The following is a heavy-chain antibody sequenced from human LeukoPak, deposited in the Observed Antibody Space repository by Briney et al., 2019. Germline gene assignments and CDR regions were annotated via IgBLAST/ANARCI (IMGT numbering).Heavy chain of an antibody. D-gene: IGHD3-3*01. V-gene: IGHV4-34*01. CDR3: ARVLTIFGVVIQYYYDY. CDR2: INHSGST. Sequence: SETLSLTCAVYGGSFSGYYWSWIRQPPGKGLEWIGEINHSGSTNYNPSLMSRVTISVDTSKNQFSLKLSSVTAADTAVYYCARVLTIFGVVIQYYYDYWGQGTLVTVSS. J-gene: IGHJ4*02. CDR1: GGSFSGYY.